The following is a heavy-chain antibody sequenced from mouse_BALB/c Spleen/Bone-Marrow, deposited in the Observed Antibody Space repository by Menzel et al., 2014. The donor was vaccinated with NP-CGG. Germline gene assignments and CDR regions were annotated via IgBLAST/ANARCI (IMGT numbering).Heavy chain of an antibody. D-gene: IGHD2-10*02. Sequence: DLVKPGASVKLSCAASGYTFTSYWINWIKQRPGQGLEWIGRIAPGSGSTYYNEMFKGKATLTVDTSSSTAYIQLSSLSSEDAAVYFCARGYGNSAWFAYWGQATPVTVSA. CDR3: ARGYGNSAWFAY. J-gene: IGHJ3*01. CDR2: IAPGSGST. V-gene: IGHV1S41*01. CDR1: GYTFTSYW.